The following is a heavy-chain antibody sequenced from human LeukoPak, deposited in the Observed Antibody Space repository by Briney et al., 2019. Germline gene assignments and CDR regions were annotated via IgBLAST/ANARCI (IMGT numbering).Heavy chain of an antibody. J-gene: IGHJ5*02. CDR1: GGTFSSYA. D-gene: IGHD6-13*01. CDR3: ARRRIAAAGTALDP. Sequence: SVKVSCKASGGTFSSYAISWVRQAPGQGLEWMGGIIPIFGTASYAQNFQGRVTITTDESTRTAYMELSSLRSEDTALYYCARRRIAAAGTALDPWGQGTLVTVSS. CDR2: IIPIFGTA. V-gene: IGHV1-69*05.